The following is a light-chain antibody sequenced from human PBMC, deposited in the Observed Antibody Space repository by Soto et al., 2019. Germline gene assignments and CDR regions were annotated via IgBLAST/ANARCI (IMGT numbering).Light chain of an antibody. CDR3: QQYDNWPIT. Sequence: IVLTQSPGTLSLSPGERATLSCRASQSVSSSYLAWYQQKPGQAPRLLISGASSRAADIPDRFSGSGSGTEFTLTISSLQSEDFAVYYCQQYDNWPITFGQGTRLEIK. CDR1: QSVSSSY. V-gene: IGKV3-20*01. J-gene: IGKJ5*01. CDR2: GAS.